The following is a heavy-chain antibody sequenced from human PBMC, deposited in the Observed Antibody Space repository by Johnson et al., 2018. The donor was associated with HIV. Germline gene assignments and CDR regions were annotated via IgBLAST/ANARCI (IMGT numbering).Heavy chain of an antibody. V-gene: IGHV3-53*02. J-gene: IGHJ3*02. CDR1: GFTVSSNY. CDR2: IYSGGST. Sequence: VQLVETGGGLIQPGGSLRLSCAASGFTVSSNYMTWVRQAPGKGLEWVSVIYSGGSTYYADSVKGRFTISRDNSKNTLYLQKNSLRAEDTAVYYCARHNAFDIWGQGTMVTVSS. CDR3: ARHNAFDI.